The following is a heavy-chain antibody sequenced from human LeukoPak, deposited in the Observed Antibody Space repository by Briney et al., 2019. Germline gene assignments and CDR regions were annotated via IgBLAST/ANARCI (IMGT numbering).Heavy chain of an antibody. CDR2: INPNSGGT. Sequence: ASVKVSCKASGYTFTGYYMHWVRQAPGQGLEWMGWINPNSGGTNYAQKFQGRVTMTRDTSISTAYMELSRLRSDDTAVYYCARGLVTGMGEAFDIWGQGTMVTISS. J-gene: IGHJ3*02. V-gene: IGHV1-2*02. CDR3: ARGLVTGMGEAFDI. CDR1: GYTFTGYY. D-gene: IGHD1-20*01.